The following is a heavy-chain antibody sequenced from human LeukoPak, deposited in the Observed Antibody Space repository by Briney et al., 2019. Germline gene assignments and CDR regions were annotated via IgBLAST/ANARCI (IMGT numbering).Heavy chain of an antibody. D-gene: IGHD4-17*01. J-gene: IGHJ4*02. CDR3: ARAPSHDLDYVTDY. CDR1: GFTFSSYG. Sequence: TGGSLRLSCAASGFTFSSYGMHWVRQAPGKGLEWVAVIWYDGSNKYYADSVKGRFTISRDNSKNTLYLQMNSLRAEDTAVYYCARAPSHDLDYVTDYWGQGTLVTVSS. V-gene: IGHV3-33*01. CDR2: IWYDGSNK.